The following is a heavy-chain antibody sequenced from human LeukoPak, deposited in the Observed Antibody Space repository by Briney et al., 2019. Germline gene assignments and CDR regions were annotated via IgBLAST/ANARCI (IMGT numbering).Heavy chain of an antibody. CDR3: AELGITMIGGV. J-gene: IGHJ6*04. D-gene: IGHD3-10*02. V-gene: IGHV3-20*04. Sequence: GGSLRLSCAASGFSFDDYGVSWVRQGPGKGLEWVSGINWSGGSTLYADSVKGRFTISRDNAKNSLYLQMNSLRAEDTAVYYCAELGITMIGGVWGKGTTVTISS. CDR2: INWSGGST. CDR1: GFSFDDYG.